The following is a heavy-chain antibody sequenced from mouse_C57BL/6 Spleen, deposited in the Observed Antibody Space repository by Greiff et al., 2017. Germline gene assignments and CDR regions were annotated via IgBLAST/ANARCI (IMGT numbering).Heavy chain of an antibody. Sequence: VQLQQSGAELVRPGASVKLSCKASGYTFTDYYINWVKQRPGQGLEWIARIYPGSGNTYYNEKFKGKATLTAEKSSSTAYMQLSSLTSEHSAVYFCSRNQTPSYYYGWAMDYWGQGTSVTVSS. CDR2: IYPGSGNT. D-gene: IGHD1-1*01. J-gene: IGHJ4*01. CDR3: SRNQTPSYYYGWAMDY. CDR1: GYTFTDYY. V-gene: IGHV1-76*01.